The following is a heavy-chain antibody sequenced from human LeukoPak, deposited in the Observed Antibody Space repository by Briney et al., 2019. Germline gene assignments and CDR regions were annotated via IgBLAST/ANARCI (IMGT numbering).Heavy chain of an antibody. D-gene: IGHD3-9*01. V-gene: IGHV4-34*01. CDR1: GGSFSGYY. CDR2: TYHSGNT. Sequence: AETLSLTCAVYGGSFSGYYWSWIRQPPGKGLEWIVETYHSGNTNHNPSLKSRVTISVDTSKNRFSLKLSSVTAADTAVYYCARGPKYYDILTGYAYNWFDPWGQGTLVTVSS. CDR3: ARGPKYYDILTGYAYNWFDP. J-gene: IGHJ5*02.